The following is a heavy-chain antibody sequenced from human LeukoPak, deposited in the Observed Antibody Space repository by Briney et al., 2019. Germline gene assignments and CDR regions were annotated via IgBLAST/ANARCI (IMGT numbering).Heavy chain of an antibody. CDR3: ARVRYSSSWYFFDY. D-gene: IGHD6-13*01. J-gene: IGHJ4*02. V-gene: IGHV4-39*02. Sequence: SETLSLTCTVSGGSISSSSYYWGWIRQPAGKGLEWIGSIYYSGSTYYNPSLKSRVTMSVDTSKNQFSLKLNSVTAADTAVFYCARVRYSSSWYFFDYWGQGTLVTVSS. CDR1: GGSISSSSYY. CDR2: IYYSGST.